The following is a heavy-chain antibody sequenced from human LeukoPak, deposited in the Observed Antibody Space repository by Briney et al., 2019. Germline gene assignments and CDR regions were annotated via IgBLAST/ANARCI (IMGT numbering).Heavy chain of an antibody. J-gene: IGHJ4*02. D-gene: IGHD1-26*01. CDR1: GGTFSSYA. Sequence: GASVKVSCKASGGTFSSYAISWVRQAPGQGLEWMGGIIPIFGTANYAQKFQGRVTITADESTSTAYMELSSLRSEDTAVYYCARYPRFVGASTPYYFDYWGQGTLVTVSS. V-gene: IGHV1-69*13. CDR3: ARYPRFVGASTPYYFDY. CDR2: IIPIFGTA.